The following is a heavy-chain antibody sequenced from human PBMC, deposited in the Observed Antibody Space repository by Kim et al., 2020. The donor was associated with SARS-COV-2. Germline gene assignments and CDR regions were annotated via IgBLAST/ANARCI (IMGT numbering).Heavy chain of an antibody. J-gene: IGHJ4*02. CDR3: ATSLYYDILTGYPSRDY. Sequence: GGSLRLSCAASGFTFSSYAMSWVRQAPGKGLEWVSAISGSGGSTYYADSVKGRFTISRDNSKNTLYLQMNSLRAEDTAVYYCATSLYYDILTGYPSRDYWGQGTLVTVSS. V-gene: IGHV3-23*01. CDR2: ISGSGGST. CDR1: GFTFSSYA. D-gene: IGHD3-9*01.